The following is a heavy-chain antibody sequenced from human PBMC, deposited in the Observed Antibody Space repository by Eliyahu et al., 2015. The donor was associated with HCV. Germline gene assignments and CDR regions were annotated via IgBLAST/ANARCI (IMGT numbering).Heavy chain of an antibody. CDR3: ARHIQSSSWFDY. D-gene: IGHD6-6*01. Sequence: QLQLQEWGPGLVKPSETLSLTCTVSGGXIXSSSYYWGWXRQPPGKGLEWIGSIYYSGSTXYNPSLKSRVTISVDTSKNQFSLKLSSVTAADTAVYYCARHIQSSSWFDYWGQGTLVTVSS. CDR1: GGXIXSSSYY. CDR2: IYYSGST. J-gene: IGHJ4*02. V-gene: IGHV4-39*01.